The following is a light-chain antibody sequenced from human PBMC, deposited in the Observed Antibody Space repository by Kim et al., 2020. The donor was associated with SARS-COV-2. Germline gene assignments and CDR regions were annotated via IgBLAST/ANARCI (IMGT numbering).Light chain of an antibody. CDR1: SLRSYY. CDR3: NSRDSSGNHYV. V-gene: IGLV3-19*01. J-gene: IGLJ1*01. Sequence: ALGQTVRITCQGDSLRSYYTSWYQQEPGQAPVLVLYDKKNRPSGIPDRFSGSNSGNTASLTITGAQAEDEADYYCNSRDSSGNHYVFGTGTKVTVL. CDR2: DKK.